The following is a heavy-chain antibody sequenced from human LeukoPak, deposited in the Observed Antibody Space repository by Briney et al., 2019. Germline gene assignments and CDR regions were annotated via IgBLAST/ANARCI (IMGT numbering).Heavy chain of an antibody. Sequence: GGSLRLSCAASGFTFSTYWMHWVRQALGKGLVWVSRINSDGSSIVYADSVKGRYTISRDNAKNTLYLQMNSLRAEDTAVYYCARGRAFDYWGQGTLVTVSS. V-gene: IGHV3-74*01. CDR2: INSDGSSI. J-gene: IGHJ4*02. CDR3: ARGRAFDY. CDR1: GFTFSTYW.